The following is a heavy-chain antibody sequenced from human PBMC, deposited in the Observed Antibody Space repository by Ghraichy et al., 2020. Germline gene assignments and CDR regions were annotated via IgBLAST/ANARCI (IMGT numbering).Heavy chain of an antibody. CDR1: GFTFSSYG. CDR3: ARDGQWLVHGFDY. CDR2: IWFDGSNK. J-gene: IGHJ4*02. D-gene: IGHD6-19*01. Sequence: GGSLRLSCAASGFTFSSYGMHWVRQAPGKGLEWMAVIWFDGSNKYYADSVKGRFTISRDNSKNTLYLQMNSLRAEDTAVYYCARDGQWLVHGFDYWGQGTLVTVSS. V-gene: IGHV3-33*01.